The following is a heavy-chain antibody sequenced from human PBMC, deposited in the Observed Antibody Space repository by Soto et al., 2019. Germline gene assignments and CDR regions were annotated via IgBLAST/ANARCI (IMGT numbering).Heavy chain of an antibody. CDR3: ARGRYNRVTMVVNWFDP. CDR1: GGSVSSSSYY. D-gene: IGHD3-10*01. Sequence: SETLPLTCTVSGGSVSSSSYYWGWVRQPPGKGLEWIGSVYYSGSTNYNPSLESRVTISVDTSKNQFSLKLSSVTAADTAVYYCARGRYNRVTMVVNWFDPWGQGTLVTVSS. CDR2: VYYSGST. V-gene: IGHV4-39*07. J-gene: IGHJ5*02.